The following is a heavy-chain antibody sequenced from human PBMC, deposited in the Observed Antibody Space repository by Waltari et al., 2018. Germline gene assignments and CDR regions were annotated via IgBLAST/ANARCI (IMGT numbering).Heavy chain of an antibody. CDR1: GFTFSSYA. Sequence: EVQLLESGGGLVQPGGSLRLSCAASGFTFSSYAMSWFRQAPGKGRELVSVIYSGGSSTYYADSVKGRFTISRDNSKNTLYLQMNSLRAEDTAVYYCAKGPKDGSSGWYRRVSNYYYYMDVWGKGTTVTVSS. V-gene: IGHV3-23*03. CDR2: IYSGGSST. J-gene: IGHJ6*03. D-gene: IGHD6-19*01. CDR3: AKGPKDGSSGWYRRVSNYYYYMDV.